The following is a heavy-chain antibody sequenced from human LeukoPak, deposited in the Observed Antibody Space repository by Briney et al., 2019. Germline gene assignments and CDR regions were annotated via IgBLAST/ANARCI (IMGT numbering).Heavy chain of an antibody. CDR2: ISYDGSNK. CDR1: GFTFSSYA. Sequence: GGSLRLSCAASGFTFSSYAMHWVRQAPGKGLEWVAVISYDGSNKYYADSVKGRFTISRDNSKNTLYLQMNSLRAEDTAVYYCARARYSSSGNWFDPWGQGTLVTVSS. V-gene: IGHV3-30-3*01. J-gene: IGHJ5*02. D-gene: IGHD6-13*01. CDR3: ARARYSSSGNWFDP.